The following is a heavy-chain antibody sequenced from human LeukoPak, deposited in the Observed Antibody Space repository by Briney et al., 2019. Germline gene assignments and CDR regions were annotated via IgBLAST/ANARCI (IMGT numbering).Heavy chain of an antibody. CDR2: INTDGSST. CDR1: GFTFSSYW. CDR3: ARGAPYFYDGGGYSSFDW. V-gene: IGHV3-74*01. J-gene: IGHJ4*02. Sequence: GGSLRLSCAASGFTFSSYWMHWVRQAPGKGLVWVSRINTDGSSTSYADSVKGRFTISRDNAKNSLYLEMNSLRAEDTALYYCARGAPYFYDGGGYSSFDWWGQGTLVTVSS. D-gene: IGHD3-22*01.